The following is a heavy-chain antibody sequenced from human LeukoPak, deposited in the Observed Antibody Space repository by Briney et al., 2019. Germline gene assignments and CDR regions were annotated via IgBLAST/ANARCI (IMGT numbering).Heavy chain of an antibody. CDR3: ARAGYYRFDY. CDR1: GFTFSSSW. Sequence: GVSLRLSCAASGFTFSSSWMHWVRQVPGKGLEWVSRMNSDGSITNYADSVKGRFTISRDNAKNTLYLQMNSLRAEDTAVYYCARAGYYRFDYWGQGSLVTVSS. J-gene: IGHJ4*02. D-gene: IGHD3-10*01. V-gene: IGHV3-74*01. CDR2: MNSDGSIT.